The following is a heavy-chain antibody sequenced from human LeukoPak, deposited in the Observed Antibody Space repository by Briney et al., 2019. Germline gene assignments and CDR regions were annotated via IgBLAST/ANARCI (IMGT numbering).Heavy chain of an antibody. V-gene: IGHV1-69*06. CDR2: IIPIFDTA. CDR3: ASGNIVVVPALYGMDV. D-gene: IGHD2-2*01. Sequence: SVKVSCKASGGTFSSYAISWVRQAPGQGLEWMGGIIPIFDTANYAQKFQGRVTITADKSTSTAYMELSSLRSEDTAVYYCASGNIVVVPALYGMDVWGKGTTVTVSS. J-gene: IGHJ6*04. CDR1: GGTFSSYA.